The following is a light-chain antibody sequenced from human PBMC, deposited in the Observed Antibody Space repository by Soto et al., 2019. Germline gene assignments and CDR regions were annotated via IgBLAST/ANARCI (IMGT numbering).Light chain of an antibody. CDR2: EAS. CDR1: QSISSW. J-gene: IGKJ5*01. Sequence: DIQRIQSPSTLAASVGGRDTGSCRASQSISSWLAWYQQKPGKAPKLLIYEASSLESAVPSRFSGSGSGTEFNLTISGLQPDDFATYYCQQFNSYPITFGQGTRLEI. CDR3: QQFNSYPIT. V-gene: IGKV1-5*01.